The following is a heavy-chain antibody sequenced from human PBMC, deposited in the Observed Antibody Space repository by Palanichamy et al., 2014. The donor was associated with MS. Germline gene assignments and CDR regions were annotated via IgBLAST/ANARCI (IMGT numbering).Heavy chain of an antibody. J-gene: IGHJ6*02. Sequence: QVQLVQSGAEVKKPGASVKVSCKVSGYTFTGYYMHWVRQAPGQGLEWMGRINPNSGGTNSAQKFQGRVTMTRDTSISTACMELTRLRSDDTAVYYCARDPSGYCSSTSCYPSEYYYGMDVWGQGTTVTVSS. CDR1: GYTFTGYY. D-gene: IGHD2-2*01. CDR2: INPNSGGT. CDR3: ARDPSGYCSSTSCYPSEYYYGMDV. V-gene: IGHV1-2*06.